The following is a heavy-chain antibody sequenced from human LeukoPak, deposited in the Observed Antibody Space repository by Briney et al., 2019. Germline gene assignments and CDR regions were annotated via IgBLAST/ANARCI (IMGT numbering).Heavy chain of an antibody. D-gene: IGHD4-11*01. Sequence: PGGSLRLSCAVSGFTFSDYAMHWVRQAPGKGLEWVAVISYDGSNKYYADSVKGRFTISRDNSKNTLYLQMNSLRAEDTAVYYCARDFGMTRRPRYYYYYYYMDVWGKGTTVTASS. CDR2: ISYDGSNK. J-gene: IGHJ6*03. CDR1: GFTFSDYA. CDR3: ARDFGMTRRPRYYYYYYYMDV. V-gene: IGHV3-30-3*01.